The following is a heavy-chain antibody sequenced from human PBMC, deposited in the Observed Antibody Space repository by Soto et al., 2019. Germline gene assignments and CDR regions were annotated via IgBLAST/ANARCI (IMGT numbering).Heavy chain of an antibody. D-gene: IGHD5-18*01. CDR1: GYTFTGYY. CDR3: ARAETFDIGIQLWLLDRSDSYYFDY. J-gene: IGHJ4*02. Sequence: ASVKVSCKASGYTFTGYYMHWMRQAPGQGLEWMGWINPNSGETDYAQNFQGWVTMTRDMSASTAYMELSRLKSNDTAVYYCARAETFDIGIQLWLLDRSDSYYFDYWGQGTLATVSS. V-gene: IGHV1-2*04. CDR2: INPNSGET.